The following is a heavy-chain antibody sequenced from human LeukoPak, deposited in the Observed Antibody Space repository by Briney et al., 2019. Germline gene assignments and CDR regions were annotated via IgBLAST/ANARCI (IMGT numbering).Heavy chain of an antibody. V-gene: IGHV3-48*01. CDR2: ISSGSSTI. CDR3: ARGQQQLPRRGPGDY. Sequence: PGGSLRLSCAASGCTFSSYSMNWLRQAPGKGLAWVSYISSGSSTIYYADSVKGRFTISRDNAKNSLYLQMNSLRGEDTAVYYCARGQQQLPRRGPGDYGGQGTLVTVSS. J-gene: IGHJ4*02. D-gene: IGHD6-13*01. CDR1: GCTFSSYS.